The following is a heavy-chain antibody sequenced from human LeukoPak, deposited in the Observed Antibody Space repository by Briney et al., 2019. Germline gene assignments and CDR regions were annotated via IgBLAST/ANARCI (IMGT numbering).Heavy chain of an antibody. J-gene: IGHJ3*02. CDR1: GFTVSSSY. D-gene: IGHD3-16*02. CDR2: IHSGGKT. V-gene: IGHV3-53*01. CDR3: ARITFGGVIVPNYAFDI. Sequence: GGSLRLSCAASGFTVSSSYMSWVRQAPGKGLEWVSVIHSGGKTYYADSVKGRFSISRDNSKNTLYLQMNSLRAQDTAVYYCARITFGGVIVPNYAFDIWGHGTMVTVSS.